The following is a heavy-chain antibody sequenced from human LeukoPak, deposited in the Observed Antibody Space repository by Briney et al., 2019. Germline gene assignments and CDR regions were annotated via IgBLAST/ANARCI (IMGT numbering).Heavy chain of an antibody. V-gene: IGHV1-69*06. CDR3: ARSKWYYDSSGYRYDAFDI. CDR1: GGTFSSYA. D-gene: IGHD3-22*01. CDR2: INPIFGTA. Sequence: SVKVSCKASGGTFSSYAISWVRQAPGQGLEWMGGINPIFGTANYAQKFQGRVTITADKSTSTAYMELSSLRSEDTAVYYCARSKWYYDSSGYRYDAFDIWGQGTMVTVSS. J-gene: IGHJ3*02.